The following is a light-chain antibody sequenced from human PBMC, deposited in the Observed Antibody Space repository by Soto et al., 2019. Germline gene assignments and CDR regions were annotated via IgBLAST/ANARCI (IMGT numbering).Light chain of an antibody. CDR2: DVS. CDR1: SSDVGNYDL. J-gene: IGLJ1*01. CDR3: CSYASTNISV. Sequence: QSALTHPASVSGSPGQPITISCTGTSSDVGNYDLVSWYQQHPGKAPKLIIYDVSKRPSGVSDRFSGSKSGNTASLTISGLQVDVEANYHCCSYASTNISVFGNGTNVTV. V-gene: IGLV2-23*02.